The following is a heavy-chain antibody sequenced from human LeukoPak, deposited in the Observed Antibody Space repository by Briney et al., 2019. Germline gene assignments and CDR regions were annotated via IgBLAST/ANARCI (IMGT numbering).Heavy chain of an antibody. CDR3: ARSAMVRGVIYWFDP. CDR1: VGTFSSYA. CDR2: IIPIFGTA. D-gene: IGHD3-10*01. V-gene: IGHV1-69*13. Sequence: ASVKVSCKAFVGTFSSYAVTWVRQTPGQGLEWMGGIIPIFGTANYAQKFQGRVTITADESTSTAYMELSSLRSEDTAVYYCARSAMVRGVIYWFDPWGQGTLVTVSS. J-gene: IGHJ5*02.